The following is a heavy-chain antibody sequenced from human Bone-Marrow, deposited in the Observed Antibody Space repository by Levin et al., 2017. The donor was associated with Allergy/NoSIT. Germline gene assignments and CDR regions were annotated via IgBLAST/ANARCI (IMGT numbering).Heavy chain of an antibody. J-gene: IGHJ4*02. CDR1: GFTFSDYY. CDR2: INSSGKTI. CDR3: ARDGHFDWLPTDF. V-gene: IGHV3-11*01. Sequence: GGSLRLSCSASGFTFSDYYMSWIRQAPGKGLEWIADINSSGKTIYYADSVEGRFTISRDNAKNSLYLQMTNLRADDTALYYCARDGHFDWLPTDFWGQGTLVAVSS. D-gene: IGHD3-9*01.